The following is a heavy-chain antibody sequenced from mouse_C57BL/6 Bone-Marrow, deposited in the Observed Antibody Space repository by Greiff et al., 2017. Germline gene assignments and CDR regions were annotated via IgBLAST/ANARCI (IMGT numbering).Heavy chain of an antibody. CDR2: IWGDGST. Sequence: VQLQESGPGLVAPSQSLSITCTVSGFSLTSYGVSWVRQPPGKGLEWLGVIWGDGSTNYHSALISRLSISKDNSTSQVFLKLNSLQTDDTATCYCAKGVYYSNYAWFAYWGQGTLVTVSA. CDR3: AKGVYYSNYAWFAY. CDR1: GFSLTSYG. D-gene: IGHD2-5*01. J-gene: IGHJ3*01. V-gene: IGHV2-3*01.